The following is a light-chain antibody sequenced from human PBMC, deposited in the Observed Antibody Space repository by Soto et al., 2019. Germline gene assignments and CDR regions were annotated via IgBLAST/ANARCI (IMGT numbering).Light chain of an antibody. J-gene: IGKJ1*01. CDR2: AAS. V-gene: IGKV1-8*01. Sequence: AIRMTQSPSSLSASTGAAVTIACRASQGISSYLAWYQQKPGKAPKLLIYAASTLQSGVPSRFSGSGSGTDCNLTISCLQSEDVATYYCQQYYSYPETFSQGTKVDI. CDR1: QGISSY. CDR3: QQYYSYPET.